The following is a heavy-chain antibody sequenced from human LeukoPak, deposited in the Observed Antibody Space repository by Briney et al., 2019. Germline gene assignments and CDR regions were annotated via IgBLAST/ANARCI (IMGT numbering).Heavy chain of an antibody. J-gene: IGHJ3*02. D-gene: IGHD5-18*01. V-gene: IGHV3-23*01. CDR3: AKTRGIQLWLPGAFDI. CDR2: ISGSGGST. Sequence: GGSLRLSCAASGFTFSSYAMSWVRQAPGKGLEWVSAISGSGGSTYYADSVKGRFTISRDNSKNTLYLQMNSLRAEDTAVYYCAKTRGIQLWLPGAFDIWGQGTMVTVSS. CDR1: GFTFSSYA.